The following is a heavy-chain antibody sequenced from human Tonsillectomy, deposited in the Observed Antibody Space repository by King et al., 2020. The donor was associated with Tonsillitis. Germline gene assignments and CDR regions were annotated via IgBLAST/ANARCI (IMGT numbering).Heavy chain of an antibody. CDR2: IYTSGST. CDR1: GGSISSGSYY. D-gene: IGHD3-22*01. J-gene: IGHJ4*02. CDR3: ARDSYYYESSGYYLDY. V-gene: IGHV4-61*02. Sequence: VPLQESGPGLVKPSQTLSLTCTVSGGSISSGSYYWSWIRQPAGKGLEWIGRIYTSGSTNYNPSLKSRVTMSVDTSKNQFSLKLSYVTAADTAVYYCARDSYYYESSGYYLDYWGQGTLVTVSS.